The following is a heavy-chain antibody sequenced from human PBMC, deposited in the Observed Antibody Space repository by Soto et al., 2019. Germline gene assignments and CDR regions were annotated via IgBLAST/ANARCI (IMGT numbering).Heavy chain of an antibody. CDR3: ARDQVGPHGYNDAFDI. J-gene: IGHJ3*02. CDR1: GGTFSSYA. V-gene: IGHV1-69*01. Sequence: QVQLVQSGAEVKKPGSSVKVSCKASGGTFSSYAISWVRQAPGQGLEWMGGIIPIFGTANYAQKFQGRVTITADESTSTAYMELSSLRSENTAVYYCARDQVGPHGYNDAFDIWGQGTMVTVSS. D-gene: IGHD5-12*01. CDR2: IIPIFGTA.